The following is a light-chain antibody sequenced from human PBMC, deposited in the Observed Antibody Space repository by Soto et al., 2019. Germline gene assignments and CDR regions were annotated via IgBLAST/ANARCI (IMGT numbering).Light chain of an antibody. J-gene: IGKJ1*01. CDR1: QSVGNNQ. CDR3: QQRSNWPWT. Sequence: EIVLTQSPGTLSLSPGESAAISCLASQSVGNNQLAWYQQKPGQAPRLLIYGASSRATGIPARFSGSGSGTDFTLTISSLEPEDFAVYYCQQRSNWPWTFGQGTKVDI. V-gene: IGKV3D-20*02. CDR2: GAS.